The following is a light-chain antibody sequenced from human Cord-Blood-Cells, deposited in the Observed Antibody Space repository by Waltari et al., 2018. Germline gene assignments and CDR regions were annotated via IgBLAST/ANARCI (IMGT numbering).Light chain of an antibody. CDR2: WAS. V-gene: IGKV4-1*01. Sequence: DIVMTQSPDSLAVSLGERATINCKSSQSVLYSSNNKNYLAWYQQKPGQPPKLLIYWASTRESGVPDRISGSGSGTDFTLTISSLQAEDVAVYYYQQYYSTHLITFGPGTKVDIK. J-gene: IGKJ3*01. CDR1: QSVLYSSNNKNY. CDR3: QQYYSTHLIT.